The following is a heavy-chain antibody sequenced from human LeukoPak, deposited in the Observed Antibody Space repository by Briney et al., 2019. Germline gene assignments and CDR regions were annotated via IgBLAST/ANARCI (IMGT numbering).Heavy chain of an antibody. V-gene: IGHV3-9*03. D-gene: IGHD4-23*01. CDR3: AKEGRYGNSFDY. CDR2: IRWNGGII. CDR1: GFTFDDYA. J-gene: IGHJ4*02. Sequence: GRSLRLSCGASGFTFDDYAMHWVRQAPGKGLEWVSGIRWNGGIIGYADSVKGRFTISRDNAKSSLYLQMNSLRAEDMALYYCAKEGRYGNSFDYWGQGTLVTVSS.